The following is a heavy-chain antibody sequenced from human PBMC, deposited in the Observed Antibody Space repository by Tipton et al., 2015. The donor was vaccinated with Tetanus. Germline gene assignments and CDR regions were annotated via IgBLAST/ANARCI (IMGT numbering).Heavy chain of an antibody. V-gene: IGHV3-7*01. D-gene: IGHD2/OR15-2a*01. CDR3: VRRWFGTQYYFGMGV. CDR2: INQDGSAE. Sequence: SLRLSCEASGFTFSSHWMSWVRQVPGKGLEWVANINQDGSAEFYVDSVKGRFTISRDNSKNSLSLQMNSLRADDTAVYYCVRRWFGTQYYFGMGVWGQGTTVTVSS. J-gene: IGHJ6*02. CDR1: GFTFSSHW.